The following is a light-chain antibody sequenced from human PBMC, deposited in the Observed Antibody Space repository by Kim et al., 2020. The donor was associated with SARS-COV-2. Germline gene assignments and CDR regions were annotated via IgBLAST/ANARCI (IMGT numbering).Light chain of an antibody. Sequence: SYELTQPPSVSVAPGQTATITCGGDDIGSKSVHWHQQRPGRAPLLVMYYDSDRPSGIPERFSGSNSGNTATLSISRVEAGDEADYYCQVWDSNSDHPDFGGGTQLTVL. CDR2: YDS. CDR3: QVWDSNSDHPD. J-gene: IGLJ2*01. CDR1: DIGSKS. V-gene: IGLV3-21*04.